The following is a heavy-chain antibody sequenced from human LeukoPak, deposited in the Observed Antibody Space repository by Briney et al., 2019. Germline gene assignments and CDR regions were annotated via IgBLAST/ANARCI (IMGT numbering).Heavy chain of an antibody. CDR2: IKQDGSEK. Sequence: PGGSLRLSCAASGFTFSRYWMNWVRQAPGKGLEWVANIKQDGSEKCYVDAVKGRFTISGDNAKNSLYLQMNSLSAEDTAVYYCARGSSPIDYWGQGTLVTVSS. J-gene: IGHJ4*02. D-gene: IGHD6-13*01. CDR1: GFTFSRYW. CDR3: ARGSSPIDY. V-gene: IGHV3-7*04.